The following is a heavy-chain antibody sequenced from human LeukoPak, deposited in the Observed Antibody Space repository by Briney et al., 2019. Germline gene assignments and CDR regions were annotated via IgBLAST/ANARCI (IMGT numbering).Heavy chain of an antibody. V-gene: IGHV1-46*01. Sequence: GASVKVSCKASGYTFSSSYMHWVRQAPGQGLEWMGIINLIGGTTSYAQKFQGRVTMTRDTSISTAYMELSRLRSDDTAVYYCARGLRGSPAFDYWGQGTLVTVSS. J-gene: IGHJ4*02. CDR3: ARGLRGSPAFDY. D-gene: IGHD2-2*01. CDR2: INLIGGTT. CDR1: GYTFSSSY.